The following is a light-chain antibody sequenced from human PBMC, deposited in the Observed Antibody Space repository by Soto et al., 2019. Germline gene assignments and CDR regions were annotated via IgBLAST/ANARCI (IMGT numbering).Light chain of an antibody. CDR3: MQSMHLPWT. CDR2: DVS. Sequence: DIVMTQTPLSLSVTPGKPASISCKSSQSLLHSNKKTYVYWYLQKPGQPPQLLIYDVSTRLSGVPARFSGSGSGTDFTLNISRVEAEDVGIYYCMQSMHLPWTFGQGTKVEIK. V-gene: IGKV2D-29*01. J-gene: IGKJ1*01. CDR1: QSLLHSNKKTY.